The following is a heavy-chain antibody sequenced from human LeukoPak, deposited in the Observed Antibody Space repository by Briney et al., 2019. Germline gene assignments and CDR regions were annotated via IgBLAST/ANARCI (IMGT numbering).Heavy chain of an antibody. V-gene: IGHV5-51*01. D-gene: IGHD3-16*01. CDR3: ARSITFGGVPFDP. Sequence: GESLKISRKGSGYSFNNNWIGWVRQIPGKGLEWRGIVYAGDSDASYSPSFQGQVTISVDKSISTAYLQWSSLKASDTAMYYCARSITFGGVPFDPWGQGTLVTVSS. CDR1: GYSFNNNW. J-gene: IGHJ5*02. CDR2: VYAGDSDA.